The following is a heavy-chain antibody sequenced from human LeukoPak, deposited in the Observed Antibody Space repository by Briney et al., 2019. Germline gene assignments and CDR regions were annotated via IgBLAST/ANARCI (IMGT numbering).Heavy chain of an antibody. J-gene: IGHJ4*02. CDR1: GFTFSSYA. CDR2: ISYDGSNK. CDR3: ARVGSPNDY. D-gene: IGHD2-15*01. Sequence: GGSLRLSCAASGFTFSSYAMHWVRQAPGKGLEWVAVISYDGSNKYYADSVKGRFTISRDNSMNTLYLQMNSLRAEDTAVYYCARVGSPNDYWGQGTLVTVSS. V-gene: IGHV3-30-3*01.